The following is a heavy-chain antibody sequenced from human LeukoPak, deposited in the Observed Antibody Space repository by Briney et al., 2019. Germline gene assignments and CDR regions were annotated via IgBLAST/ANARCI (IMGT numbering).Heavy chain of an antibody. J-gene: IGHJ3*02. D-gene: IGHD1-14*01. Sequence: GGSLRLSCAASGFTFSSYAMHWVRQAPGKGLEWVAVISYDGSNKYYADSVKGRLTISRDNSKNTLYLQMNSLRAEDTAVYYCAREQSRYRNHDAFDIWGQGTMVTVSS. CDR3: AREQSRYRNHDAFDI. V-gene: IGHV3-30-3*01. CDR1: GFTFSSYA. CDR2: ISYDGSNK.